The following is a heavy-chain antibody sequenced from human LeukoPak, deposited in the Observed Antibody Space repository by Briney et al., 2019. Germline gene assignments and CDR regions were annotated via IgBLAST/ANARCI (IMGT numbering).Heavy chain of an antibody. J-gene: IGHJ3*02. CDR2: ISGSGGST. V-gene: IGHV3-23*01. CDR1: GLTFSSYA. D-gene: IGHD1-14*01. CDR3: AKDRTGTAGHAFDI. Sequence: GGSLRLTCAASGLTFSSYAMSWVRQAPGKGLEWVSTISGSGGSTYYAHSVKGPFNISRRNSKHPLYLQMNSPTVPDQCVYFWAKDRTGTAGHAFDIWGQRKMGTVSS.